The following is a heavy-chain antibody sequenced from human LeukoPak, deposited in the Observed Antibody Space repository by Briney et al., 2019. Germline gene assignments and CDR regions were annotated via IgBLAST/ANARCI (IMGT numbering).Heavy chain of an antibody. D-gene: IGHD2-21*02. V-gene: IGHV3-15*01. J-gene: IGHJ5*02. CDR3: TTARYCGGDCGGS. CDR2: IKSKTDGGTI. Sequence: GVSLRLSCTASVFSFSHAWMSWVRQAPGKGLEWVGRIKSKTDGGTIDYAAPVKGRFTISKDDSKRMVYLQMNSLKTADTGVYYCTTARYCGGDCGGSWGQGTRVTVSS. CDR1: VFSFSHAW.